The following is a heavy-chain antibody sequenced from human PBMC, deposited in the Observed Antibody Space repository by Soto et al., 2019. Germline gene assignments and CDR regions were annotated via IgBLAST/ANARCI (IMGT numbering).Heavy chain of an antibody. V-gene: IGHV4-4*02. CDR2: THXRGSX. CDR3: ASHAAAGQD. D-gene: IGHD6-13*01. CDR1: GGSITSSEW. J-gene: IGHJ4*02. Sequence: SETLSLTCAVSGGSITSSEWWTWVRQPPGRRLDWIGDTHXRGSXNXNPPLKSTVTISVDKSRELFSLKLSSLTAAETAGYYCASHAAAGQDWGQGTLVTVSS.